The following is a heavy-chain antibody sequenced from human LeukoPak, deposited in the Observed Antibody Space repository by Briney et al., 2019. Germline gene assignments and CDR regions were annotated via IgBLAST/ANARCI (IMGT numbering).Heavy chain of an antibody. V-gene: IGHV4-4*02. J-gene: IGHJ4*02. CDR1: GGSISSSNW. CDR3: ARGRRHYFDY. Sequence: SGTLSLTCAVSGGSISSSNWWSWVRQPPGKGLEWIGEINHSGSTNYNPSLKCRVTISVDTSKNQFSLKLSSVTAADTAVYYCARGRRHYFDYWGQGTLVTVSS. CDR2: INHSGST.